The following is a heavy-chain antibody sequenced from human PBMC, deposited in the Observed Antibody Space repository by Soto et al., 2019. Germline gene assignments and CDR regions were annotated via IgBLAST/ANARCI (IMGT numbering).Heavy chain of an antibody. CDR3: ARVTPGNNLYYFSGLDF. D-gene: IGHD1-1*01. V-gene: IGHV3-30-3*01. Sequence: GGSLRLSCVASGFTFDTYGIHWVRQAPGKGLQWVALISYEGSNTYYADSVRGRFTISRDNSKNTLYLQMSTLRPEDTGLYYCARVTPGNNLYYFSGLDFWGQGTSVTVSS. CDR2: ISYEGSNT. CDR1: GFTFDTYG. J-gene: IGHJ6*02.